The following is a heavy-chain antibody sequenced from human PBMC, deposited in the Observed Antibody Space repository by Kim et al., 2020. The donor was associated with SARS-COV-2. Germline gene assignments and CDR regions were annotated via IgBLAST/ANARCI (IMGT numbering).Heavy chain of an antibody. CDR3: ARVGHPGADYWGAQLYYFDY. Sequence: GGSLRRSCAASGFTFSRSWMHWVRQAPGKGLVWVSRINSDGSSTSYADSVKGRFTISRDNAKNTLYLQMNSLRAEDTAVYYCARVGHPGADYWGAQLYYFDYWGQGTLVTVSS. D-gene: IGHD7-27*01. CDR1: GFTFSRSW. V-gene: IGHV3-74*01. CDR2: INSDGSST. J-gene: IGHJ4*02.